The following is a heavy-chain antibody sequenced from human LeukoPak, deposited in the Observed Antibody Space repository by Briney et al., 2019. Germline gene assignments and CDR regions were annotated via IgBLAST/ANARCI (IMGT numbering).Heavy chain of an antibody. CDR1: GFTFSGSA. Sequence: GGSLKLSCAASGFTFSGSAMHWVRQASGKGLEWVGRIRSKANSYATAYAASVKGRFIISRDDSKNTAYLQMNSLKTEDTAVYYCITMVRGDYYYYGMDVWGKGTTVTVSS. V-gene: IGHV3-73*01. CDR2: IRSKANSYAT. CDR3: ITMVRGDYYYYGMDV. D-gene: IGHD3-10*01. J-gene: IGHJ6*04.